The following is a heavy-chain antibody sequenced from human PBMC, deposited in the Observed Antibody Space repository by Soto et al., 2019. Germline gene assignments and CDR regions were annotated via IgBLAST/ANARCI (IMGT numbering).Heavy chain of an antibody. J-gene: IGHJ4*02. CDR1: GFTFTSFG. CDR3: ATDLREMATNTPDY. D-gene: IGHD5-12*01. V-gene: IGHV3-30*03. CDR2: VSYDGIDE. Sequence: QVHLVESGGGVVQPGRSLRLSCAASGFTFTSFGIHWVRQAPGKGLEWVAVVSYDGIDENYADSVKGRFTISRDKSKNTVDLQMNSLRAEDTAVYYCATDLREMATNTPDYWGQGTLVTVSS.